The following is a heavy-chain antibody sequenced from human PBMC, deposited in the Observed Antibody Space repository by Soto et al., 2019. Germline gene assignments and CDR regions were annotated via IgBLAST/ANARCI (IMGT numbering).Heavy chain of an antibody. CDR3: ARSEMATTGPYFDY. J-gene: IGHJ4*02. V-gene: IGHV4-31*03. Sequence: SETLSLTCTVSGGSISSGGYYWTWIRQHPVRGLEWIGYIYHSGNSYYNPSLKSRVIISIDTSKNQFSLRLSSVTAADTAVYYCARSEMATTGPYFDYWGQGALVTVSS. D-gene: IGHD1-1*01. CDR1: GGSISSGGYY. CDR2: IYHSGNS.